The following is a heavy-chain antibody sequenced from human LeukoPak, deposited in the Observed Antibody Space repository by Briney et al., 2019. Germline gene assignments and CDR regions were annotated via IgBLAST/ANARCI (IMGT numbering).Heavy chain of an antibody. J-gene: IGHJ3*02. D-gene: IGHD5-18*01. CDR1: GGSISSSSYY. CDR2: IYHSGST. Sequence: SETLSLTCTVSGGSISSSSYYWSWVRQPPGKGLEWIGEIYHSGSTNYNPSLKSRVTISVDKSKNQFSLKLSSVTAADTAVYYCARGMDTATEGPLDIWGQGTMVTVSS. CDR3: ARGMDTATEGPLDI. V-gene: IGHV4-39*07.